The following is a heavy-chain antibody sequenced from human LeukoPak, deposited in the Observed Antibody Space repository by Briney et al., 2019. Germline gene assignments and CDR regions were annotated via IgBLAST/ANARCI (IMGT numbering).Heavy chain of an antibody. Sequence: SVKVSCKASGGTFSSYAIRWVRQAPGQGLEWMGRIIPILGIANYAQKFQGRVTITADKSTSTAYMELSSLRSEDTAVYYCARDLGFYYGSGSYSWAPFDYWGQGTLVTVSS. V-gene: IGHV1-69*04. D-gene: IGHD3-10*01. CDR1: GGTFSSYA. CDR2: IIPILGIA. J-gene: IGHJ4*02. CDR3: ARDLGFYYGSGSYSWAPFDY.